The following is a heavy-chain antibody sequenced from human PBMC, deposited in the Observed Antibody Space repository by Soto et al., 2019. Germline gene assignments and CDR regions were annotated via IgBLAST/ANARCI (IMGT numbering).Heavy chain of an antibody. J-gene: IGHJ6*02. CDR1: GFTFSSYG. CDR3: AKNHWAARREYYYYYGMDV. D-gene: IGHD6-6*01. Sequence: QVQLVASGGGVVQPGRSLRLYCAASGFTFSSYGMHWVRQAPGKGLEWVAVISYYGSNKYYADSVKGRFTIYRDNSKNAFYLQMHGLRAEDTALYYDAKNHWAARREYYYYYGMDVWGQGTTVTVSS. V-gene: IGHV3-30*18. CDR2: ISYYGSNK.